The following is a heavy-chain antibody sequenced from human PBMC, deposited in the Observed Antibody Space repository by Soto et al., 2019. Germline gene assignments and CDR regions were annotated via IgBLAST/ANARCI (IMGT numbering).Heavy chain of an antibody. V-gene: IGHV4-31*03. CDR2: IYYSGST. D-gene: IGHD5-12*01. J-gene: IGHJ4*02. CDR1: GGSISSGGYY. Sequence: SLTCTVSGGSISSGGYYWSWIRQHPGKGLEWIGYIYYSGSTYYNPSLKSRVTMSVDTSKNQFSLKLSSVAAADTAVYYCARESQGGYGGLDYWGQGTLVTVSS. CDR3: ARESQGGYGGLDY.